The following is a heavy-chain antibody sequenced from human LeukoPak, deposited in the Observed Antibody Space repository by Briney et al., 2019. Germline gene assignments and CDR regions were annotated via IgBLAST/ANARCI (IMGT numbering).Heavy chain of an antibody. CDR2: ISGSGGST. V-gene: IGHV3-23*01. D-gene: IGHD6-13*01. CDR1: GFTFSSYA. CDR3: ALLGAAGREYFQH. Sequence: GGSLRLSCAASGFTFSSYAMSWVRQAPGKGLEWVSAISGSGGSTYYADSVKGRFTISRDNSKNTLYLQMNSLRAEDTAVYYCALLGAAGREYFQHWGQGTLVTVSS. J-gene: IGHJ1*01.